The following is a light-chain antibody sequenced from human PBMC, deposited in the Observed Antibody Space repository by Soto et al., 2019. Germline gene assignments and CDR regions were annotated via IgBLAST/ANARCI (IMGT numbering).Light chain of an antibody. CDR1: QTITTY. Sequence: DIQMTQSPSSLSASVGDRVTISCRASQTITTYLNWYQQKPGKAPKLLIYAASCLHSGVPSRFSGSGSGTDFTLTISSLQPEDFAAYYCQQTYSALWTFGQGTKLEI. CDR3: QQTYSALWT. CDR2: AAS. J-gene: IGKJ1*01. V-gene: IGKV1-39*01.